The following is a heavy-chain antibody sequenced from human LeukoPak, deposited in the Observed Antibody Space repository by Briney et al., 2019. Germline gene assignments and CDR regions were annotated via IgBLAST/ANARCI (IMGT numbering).Heavy chain of an antibody. J-gene: IGHJ4*02. CDR2: ISGSGSYI. CDR3: ASSRSFDY. CDR1: EFTFSSYS. Sequence: GGSLRLSCAASEFTFSSYSMNWVRQTPRKGLEWVSCISGSGSYIYYADSVKGRFTISRDNAKNSLHLQVNSLRAEDTAVYYCASSRSFDYWGQGTLVTVSS. V-gene: IGHV3-21*06. D-gene: IGHD3-3*01.